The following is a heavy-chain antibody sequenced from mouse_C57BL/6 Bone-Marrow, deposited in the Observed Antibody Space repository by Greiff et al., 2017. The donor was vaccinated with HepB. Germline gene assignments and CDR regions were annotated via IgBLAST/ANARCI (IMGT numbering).Heavy chain of an antibody. CDR3: ARYAPRGRNYFDY. CDR1: GYTFTSYW. CDR2: IHPNSGIT. D-gene: IGHD2-14*01. Sequence: VKLQQPGAELVKPGASVKLSCKASGYTFTSYWMHWVKQRPGQGLEWIGMIHPNSGITNYNEKFKSKATLTVDKSSSTAYMQLSSLTSEDSAVYYCARYAPRGRNYFDYWGQGTTLTVSS. J-gene: IGHJ2*01. V-gene: IGHV1-64*01.